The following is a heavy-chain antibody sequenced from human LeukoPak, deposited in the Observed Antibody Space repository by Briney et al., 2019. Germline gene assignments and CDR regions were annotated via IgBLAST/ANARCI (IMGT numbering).Heavy chain of an antibody. CDR2: IWYDGSNK. D-gene: IGHD2-21*02. Sequence: GGSLRLSCAASGFTFSSYWMHWVRQAPGKGLEWVAVIWYDGSNKYYADSVKGRFTISRDNSKNTLYLRMNSLRVEDTAVYYCARVHAYCGGDCYSAAFDIWGQGTMVTVSS. V-gene: IGHV3-33*08. CDR1: GFTFSSYW. J-gene: IGHJ3*02. CDR3: ARVHAYCGGDCYSAAFDI.